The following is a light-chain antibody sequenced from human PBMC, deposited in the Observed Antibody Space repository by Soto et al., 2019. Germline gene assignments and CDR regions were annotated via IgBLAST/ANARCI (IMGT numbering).Light chain of an antibody. V-gene: IGLV2-14*01. CDR3: SSYTSSITPYV. Sequence: QSALTHPASVSGSPGQSITTSCTGTITDIGAYNYVSWYRQHPGKAPKLLIYGVSSRPSGVSNRFSGSKSGNAAYLTISGLQADDEAEYYCSSYTSSITPYVFGTGTKVTVL. J-gene: IGLJ1*01. CDR1: ITDIGAYNY. CDR2: GVS.